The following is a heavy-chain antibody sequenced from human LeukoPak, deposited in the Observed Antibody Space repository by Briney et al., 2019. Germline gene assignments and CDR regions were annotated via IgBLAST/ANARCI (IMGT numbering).Heavy chain of an antibody. CDR1: GFTFSSYG. CDR3: TTEFKELGSFFYFYYMDV. Sequence: GGSLRLSCAASGFTFSSYGMNWVRQAPGKGLEWVGRIKTKSEGGTTDYAAPAKGRFTISRDDSKNALFLQMDSLKSDDTAMYYCTTEFKELGSFFYFYYMDVWGTGTTVTISS. D-gene: IGHD3-10*01. CDR2: IKTKSEGGTT. V-gene: IGHV3-15*01. J-gene: IGHJ6*03.